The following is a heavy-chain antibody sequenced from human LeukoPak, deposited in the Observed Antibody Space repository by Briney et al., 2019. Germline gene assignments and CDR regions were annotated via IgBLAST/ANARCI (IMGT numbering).Heavy chain of an antibody. V-gene: IGHV4-59*01. Sequence: SETLSLTCLVSGDSINSYYWSWIRQPPGQGLEWIGYISDSGNTNYNPSLKIRVAISADASTNQLSLKMNSVTAADTAIYYCARGRMPSRYRGFDYWGQGILVTVSS. CDR2: ISDSGNT. J-gene: IGHJ4*02. D-gene: IGHD1-26*01. CDR3: ARGRMPSRYRGFDY. CDR1: GDSINSYY.